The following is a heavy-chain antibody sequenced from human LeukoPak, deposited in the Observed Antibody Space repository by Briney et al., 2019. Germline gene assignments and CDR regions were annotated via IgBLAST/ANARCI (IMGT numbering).Heavy chain of an antibody. D-gene: IGHD1-1*01. CDR1: GVTVGNNY. V-gene: IGHV3-66*01. CDR3: ARVAKERVGGVYYFDY. J-gene: IGHJ4*02. Sequence: GGSLRLSCAASGVTVGNNYMNWVRQAPGKGLEWVSLIYSGGSTHYADSVKGRFTISRENAKNSLYLQMNSLRAGDTAVYYCARVAKERVGGVYYFDYWGQGTLVTVSS. CDR2: IYSGGST.